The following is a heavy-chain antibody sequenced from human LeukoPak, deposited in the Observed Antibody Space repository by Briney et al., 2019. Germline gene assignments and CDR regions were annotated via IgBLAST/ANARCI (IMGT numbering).Heavy chain of an antibody. D-gene: IGHD3-22*01. V-gene: IGHV3-30-3*01. J-gene: IGHJ4*02. Sequence: GGSLRLSCAASGFTFSSYAMHCVRQAPGKGLEWVAVISYDGSNKYYADSVKGRFTISRDNSNNTLYLQMNSLRAEDTAVYYCARIVLVIRGGGDYFDYSGQGTLVTVSS. CDR1: GFTFSSYA. CDR3: ARIVLVIRGGGDYFDY. CDR2: ISYDGSNK.